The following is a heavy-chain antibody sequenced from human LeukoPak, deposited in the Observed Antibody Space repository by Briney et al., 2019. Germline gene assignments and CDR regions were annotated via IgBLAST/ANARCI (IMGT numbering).Heavy chain of an antibody. D-gene: IGHD3-22*01. CDR3: AREGGVNDSSGYYYVTGYYFDY. CDR1: GGSISSSSYY. J-gene: IGHJ4*02. Sequence: SETLSLTCTVSGGSISSSSYYWGWIRQPPGKGLEWTGSIDHSGSTYYNPSLKSRITISVDTSKNQFSLKLSSVTAADTAVYYCAREGGVNDSSGYYYVTGYYFDYWGQGTLVTVSS. CDR2: IDHSGST. V-gene: IGHV4-39*07.